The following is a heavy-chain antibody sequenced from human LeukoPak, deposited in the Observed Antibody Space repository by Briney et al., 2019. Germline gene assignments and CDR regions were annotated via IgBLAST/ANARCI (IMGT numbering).Heavy chain of an antibody. Sequence: PGRSLRLSCAASGFTFSSYAMHWVRQAPGKGLEWVAVISYDGSNKYYADSVKGRFTISRDNSKNTLYLQMNSLRAEDTAVYYCARLELGFDPWGQGTLVTVSS. V-gene: IGHV3-30-3*01. J-gene: IGHJ5*02. CDR2: ISYDGSNK. CDR3: ARLELGFDP. D-gene: IGHD1-7*01. CDR1: GFTFSSYA.